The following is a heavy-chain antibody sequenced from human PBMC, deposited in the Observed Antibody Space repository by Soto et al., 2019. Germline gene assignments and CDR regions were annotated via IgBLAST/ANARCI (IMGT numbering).Heavy chain of an antibody. CDR1: GGSISSGDYY. V-gene: IGHV4-30-4*01. J-gene: IGHJ3*02. CDR3: ATNNNWMAFDI. Sequence: TLSLTCTVSGGSISSGDYYWSWIRQPPGKGLEWIGYIYYSGSTYYNPSLKSRVTISVDTSKNQFSLKLSSVTAADTAVYYCATNNNWMAFDIWGQGTMVTVSS. CDR2: IYYSGST. D-gene: IGHD1-1*01.